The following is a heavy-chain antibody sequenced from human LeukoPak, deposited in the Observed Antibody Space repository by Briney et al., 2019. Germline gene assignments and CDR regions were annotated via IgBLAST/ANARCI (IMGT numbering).Heavy chain of an antibody. J-gene: IGHJ4*02. D-gene: IGHD6-13*01. CDR2: IYPGDSDT. Sequence: PGESLKISCKGSGYSFTNYWIGWVRQMPGKGLEWMGVIYPGDSDTRYCPSFQGQVTISADKSISTAYLQWSSLKASDTAMYYCARRLGSSSWSFDYWGQGTLVTVSS. CDR1: GYSFTNYW. V-gene: IGHV5-51*01. CDR3: ARRLGSSSWSFDY.